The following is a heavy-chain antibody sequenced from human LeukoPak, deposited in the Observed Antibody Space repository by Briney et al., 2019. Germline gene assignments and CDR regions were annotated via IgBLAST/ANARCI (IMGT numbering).Heavy chain of an antibody. V-gene: IGHV1-2*02. CDR2: INPNSGGT. Sequence: GASVKVSCKASGYTFTGYYMHWVRQAPGQGLEWMGWINPNSGGTNYAQKFQGRVTMTRDTSISTAYMELSRLRSDDTAVYYCAREVARGGSYLEAFDIWGQGIMVTVSS. J-gene: IGHJ3*02. CDR1: GYTFTGYY. CDR3: AREVARGGSYLEAFDI. D-gene: IGHD1-26*01.